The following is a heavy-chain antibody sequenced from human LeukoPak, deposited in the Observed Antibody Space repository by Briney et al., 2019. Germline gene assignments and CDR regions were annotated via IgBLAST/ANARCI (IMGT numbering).Heavy chain of an antibody. V-gene: IGHV3-21*01. J-gene: IGHJ6*04. CDR3: ARVGIVGVPAAIGGLTHQMGGFSVDG. D-gene: IGHD2-2*03. Sequence: PGGSLRLSCAASGFTFSSYSMNWVRQAPGKGLEWVSSISSSSSYIYYADSVKGRFTISRDNAKNSLYLQMNSLRAEDTAVYYCARVGIVGVPAAIGGLTHQMGGFSVDGWGKGTTVTVSS. CDR2: ISSSSSYI. CDR1: GFTFSSYS.